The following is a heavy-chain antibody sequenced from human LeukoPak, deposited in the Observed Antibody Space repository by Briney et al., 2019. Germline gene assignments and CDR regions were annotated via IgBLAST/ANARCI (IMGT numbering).Heavy chain of an antibody. D-gene: IGHD1-26*01. V-gene: IGHV3-48*02. J-gene: IGHJ4*02. CDR3: ATSGNYYLKY. CDR2: IISSSTNI. Sequence: GGSLRLSCVGSGFTFMTYSMIWVRQAPGKGLEWVSHIISSSTNIYYADSVKGRFTISRDNAKNALSLQMNSLRDEDTAVYYCATSGNYYLKYWGQGTLVTVSS. CDR1: GFTFMTYS.